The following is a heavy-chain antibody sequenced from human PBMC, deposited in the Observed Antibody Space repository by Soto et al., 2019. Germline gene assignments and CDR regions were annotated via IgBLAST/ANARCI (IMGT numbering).Heavy chain of an antibody. CDR3: ARTTGSHYDILTGYSDY. CDR2: ISAYNGNT. V-gene: IGHV1-18*01. Sequence: ASVKVSCKASGYTFTSYGISWVRQAPGQGLEWMGWISAYNGNTNYAQKLQGRVTMTTDTSTSTAYMELRSLRSDDTAVYYCARTTGSHYDILTGYSDYWGQGTLVTVSS. J-gene: IGHJ4*02. CDR1: GYTFTSYG. D-gene: IGHD3-9*01.